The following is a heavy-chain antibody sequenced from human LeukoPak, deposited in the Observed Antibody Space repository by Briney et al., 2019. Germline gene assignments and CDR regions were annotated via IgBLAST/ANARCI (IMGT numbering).Heavy chain of an antibody. Sequence: ASVKVSCKASGYTFTSYDINWVRQATGQGLEWMGWMNPNSGNTGYAQKFQGRVTMTRNTTISTAYMELSSLRSEDTAVYYCARALSNILTGYHNWFDPWGQGTLVTVSS. CDR2: MNPNSGNT. D-gene: IGHD3-9*01. CDR1: GYTFTSYD. J-gene: IGHJ5*02. CDR3: ARALSNILTGYHNWFDP. V-gene: IGHV1-8*01.